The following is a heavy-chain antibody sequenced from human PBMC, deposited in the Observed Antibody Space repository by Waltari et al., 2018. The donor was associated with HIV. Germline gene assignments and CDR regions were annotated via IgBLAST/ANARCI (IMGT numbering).Heavy chain of an antibody. V-gene: IGHV1-18*01. Sequence: QVQLVQSGAEVKKPGASVKVSCKASGYTFTSYGLSWVRPAPGPGLEWMGWISAYNGNTNYAQKLQGRVTMTTDTSTSTAYMELRSLRSDDTAVYYCARVDYCSSTSCYTPGANWFDPWGQGTLVTVSS. CDR2: ISAYNGNT. D-gene: IGHD2-2*02. CDR3: ARVDYCSSTSCYTPGANWFDP. CDR1: GYTFTSYG. J-gene: IGHJ5*02.